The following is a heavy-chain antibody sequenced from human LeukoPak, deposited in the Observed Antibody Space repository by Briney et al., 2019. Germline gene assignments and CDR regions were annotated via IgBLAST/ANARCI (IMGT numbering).Heavy chain of an antibody. CDR2: IKQDGSEK. D-gene: IGHD3-3*01. V-gene: IGHV3-7*01. J-gene: IGHJ4*02. CDR3: ARDPPGYYDFWSGYYPGEGDYFDY. Sequence: GGSLRLSCAASGFTFSSYWMSWVRQAPGKGLEWAANIKQDGSEKYYVDSVKGRFTISRDNAKNSLYLQMNSLRAEDTAVYYCARDPPGYYDFWSGYYPGEGDYFDYWGQGTLVTVSS. CDR1: GFTFSSYW.